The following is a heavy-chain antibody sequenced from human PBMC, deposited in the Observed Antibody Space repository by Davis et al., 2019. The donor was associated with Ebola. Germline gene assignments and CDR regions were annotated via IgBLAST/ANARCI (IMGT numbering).Heavy chain of an antibody. V-gene: IGHV3-30*03. CDR3: ARDEYYYDSSGYHQYTDY. J-gene: IGHJ4*02. Sequence: PGGSLRLSCAASGFTFSSYGMHWVRQAPGKGLEWVAVISYDGSNKYYADSVKGRFTISRDNSKNTLYLQMNSLRAEDTAVYYCARDEYYYDSSGYHQYTDYWGQGTLVTVSS. CDR1: GFTFSSYG. CDR2: ISYDGSNK. D-gene: IGHD3-22*01.